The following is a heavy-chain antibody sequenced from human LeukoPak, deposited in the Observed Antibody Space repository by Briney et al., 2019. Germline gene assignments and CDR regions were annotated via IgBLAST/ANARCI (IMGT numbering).Heavy chain of an antibody. V-gene: IGHV4-39*02. D-gene: IGHD3-22*01. CDR2: ISYSGKT. CDR1: AGSISSSDYH. J-gene: IGHJ6*03. CDR3: SRLTHSYYSDTSGYYPYYYMDV. Sequence: SETLSLTCTVSAGSISSSDYHWGWIRQSPGKGLEWIGRISYSGKTYYNPSLKSRVTISVDTSKNHFSLRLSSVTAADTAVYYCSRLTHSYYSDTSGYYPYYYMDVWGEGTTVTVSS.